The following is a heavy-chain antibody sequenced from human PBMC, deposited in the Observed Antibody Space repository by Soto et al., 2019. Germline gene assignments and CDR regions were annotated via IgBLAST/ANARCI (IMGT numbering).Heavy chain of an antibody. D-gene: IGHD6-19*01. J-gene: IGHJ6*02. CDR3: VKDGSSGWPYYYGMDV. V-gene: IGHV3-30*18. Sequence: QVQLVESGGGGVHPGRSLRLSCAASGFTFSSYAMHWVRQAPGKGLEWVAVISYDGRNKYYADSVKGRFTISRDNSKNTLYLQMSSLRAEDTAVYYCVKDGSSGWPYYYGMDVWGQGTTVTVSS. CDR2: ISYDGRNK. CDR1: GFTFSSYA.